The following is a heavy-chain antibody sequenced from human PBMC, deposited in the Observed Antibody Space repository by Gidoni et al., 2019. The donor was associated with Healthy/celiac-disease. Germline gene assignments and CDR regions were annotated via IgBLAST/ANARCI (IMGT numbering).Heavy chain of an antibody. D-gene: IGHD2-15*01. CDR1: GFTFSSYA. CDR3: ARDLGGKGSGFDY. Sequence: VQLVESGGGVVQPGRSLRLSCAASGFTFSSYAMPWVRQAPGKGLEWVAVISYDGSNKYYADSVKGRFTISRDNSKNTLYLQMNSLRAEDTAVYYCARDLGGKGSGFDYWGQGTLVTVSS. V-gene: IGHV3-30-3*01. CDR2: ISYDGSNK. J-gene: IGHJ4*02.